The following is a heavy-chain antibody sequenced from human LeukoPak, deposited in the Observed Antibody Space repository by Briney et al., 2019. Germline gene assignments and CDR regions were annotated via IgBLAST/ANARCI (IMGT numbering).Heavy chain of an antibody. D-gene: IGHD4-17*01. J-gene: IGHJ4*02. Sequence: ASVKVSCKASGYTFTAYYIHWVRQAPGQGLEWMGRINPKNGDTNYAQKFQGRVTMTRDTSISTAYMELSRLRSDDTAVYYCARWHGDYGIDYWGQGTLVTVSS. CDR1: GYTFTAYY. V-gene: IGHV1-2*06. CDR3: ARWHGDYGIDY. CDR2: INPKNGDT.